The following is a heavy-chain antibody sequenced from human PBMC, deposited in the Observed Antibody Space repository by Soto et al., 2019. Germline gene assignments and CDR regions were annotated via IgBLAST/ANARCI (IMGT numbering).Heavy chain of an antibody. CDR2: INHSGST. Sequence: SETLSLTCAVYGGSFSGYYWSWIRQPPGKGLEWIGEINHSGSTNYNPSLKSRVTISVDTSKNQFSLKLSSVTAADTAVYYCARGPTIFGVVTHYNWFDPWGQGTLVTVSS. CDR3: ARGPTIFGVVTHYNWFDP. D-gene: IGHD3-3*01. J-gene: IGHJ5*02. CDR1: GGSFSGYY. V-gene: IGHV4-34*01.